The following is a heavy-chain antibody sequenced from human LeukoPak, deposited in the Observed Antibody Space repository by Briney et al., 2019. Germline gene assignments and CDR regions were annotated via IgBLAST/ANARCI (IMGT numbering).Heavy chain of an antibody. D-gene: IGHD4-11*01. CDR1: GFTFSNAW. V-gene: IGHV3-15*01. CDR2: IKSKIYDGTT. Sequence: PGGSLRLSCAASGFTFSNAWMSWVRQAPGKGLEWVGQIKSKIYDGTTDYAAPVKGRFSISRDDSKNTLYLQVNSLKTEDTAVYYCTTLMTTTGPFDYWGQGTLVTVSS. CDR3: TTLMTTTGPFDY. J-gene: IGHJ4*02.